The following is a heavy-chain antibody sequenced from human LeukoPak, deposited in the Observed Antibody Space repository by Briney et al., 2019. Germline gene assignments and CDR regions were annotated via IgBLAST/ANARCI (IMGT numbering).Heavy chain of an antibody. Sequence: PGGSLRLSCAASGFTFSSYGMHWVRQAPGKGLEWVAVITYDGSNKYYADSVKGRFTISRDNSKNTLYLQMNSLRAEDTAVYYCAKDFQYSSGWYHYYYGMDVWGQGTTVTVSS. CDR2: ITYDGSNK. CDR1: GFTFSSYG. D-gene: IGHD6-19*01. J-gene: IGHJ6*02. V-gene: IGHV3-30*18. CDR3: AKDFQYSSGWYHYYYGMDV.